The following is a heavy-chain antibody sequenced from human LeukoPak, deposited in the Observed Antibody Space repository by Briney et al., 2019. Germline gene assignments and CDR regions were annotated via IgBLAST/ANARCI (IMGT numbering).Heavy chain of an antibody. J-gene: IGHJ4*02. Sequence: PGGSLRLSCAASGFTFSSYAMHWVRQAPGKGLEWVAVISYDGSNKYHADSVKGRFTISRDNSKNTLYLQMNSLRAEDTAVYYCARDDCSGGSCYSSYFDYWGQGTLVTVSS. CDR1: GFTFSSYA. V-gene: IGHV3-30*04. D-gene: IGHD2-15*01. CDR2: ISYDGSNK. CDR3: ARDDCSGGSCYSSYFDY.